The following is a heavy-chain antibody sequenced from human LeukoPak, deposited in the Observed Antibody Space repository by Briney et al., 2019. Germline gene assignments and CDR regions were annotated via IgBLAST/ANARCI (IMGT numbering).Heavy chain of an antibody. J-gene: IGHJ4*02. CDR1: GYTFTTYA. CDR2: INAGNGNT. D-gene: IGHD2-15*01. CDR3: ARDSTKKALVVPATPHY. V-gene: IGHV1-3*01. Sequence: ASVKVSCKASGYTFTTYAMHWVRQDPGQRLEWMGWINAGNGNTKYSQKFQDRVTITRDTSANTAYMELSSLRSEDTAVYFCARDSTKKALVVPATPHYWGQGTLVTVTS.